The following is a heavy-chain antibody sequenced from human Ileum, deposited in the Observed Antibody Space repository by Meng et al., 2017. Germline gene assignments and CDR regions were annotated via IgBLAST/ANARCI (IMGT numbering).Heavy chain of an antibody. V-gene: IGHV4-31*01. Sequence: SETLSLTCTVSGGSVRTGGYYWSWLRQYPGKGLEWIGYIYYTGSTDYNPTLKNLPTISVDTSKNPFSLEFSSVTAADTAVYYCARAKESYYGWQTKCYFDSWGQGILVTVSS. D-gene: IGHD3-10*01. J-gene: IGHJ4*02. CDR2: IYYTGST. CDR1: GGSVRTGGYY. CDR3: ARAKESYYGWQTKCYFDS.